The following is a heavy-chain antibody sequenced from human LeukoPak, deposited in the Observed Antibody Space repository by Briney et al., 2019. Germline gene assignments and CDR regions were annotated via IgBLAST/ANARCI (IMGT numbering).Heavy chain of an antibody. CDR2: ISSSSSYI. CDR1: GFTFSSYS. V-gene: IGHV3-21*01. D-gene: IGHD4-17*01. Sequence: GGSLRLSCAASGFTFSSYSMNWVRQAPGKGLEWVSSISSSSSYIYYADSVKGRFTISRDNAKNSLYLQMNSLRAEDTAVYYCARASLSDYGDYYYYGMDVWGQGTTVTVSS. CDR3: ARASLSDYGDYYYYGMDV. J-gene: IGHJ6*02.